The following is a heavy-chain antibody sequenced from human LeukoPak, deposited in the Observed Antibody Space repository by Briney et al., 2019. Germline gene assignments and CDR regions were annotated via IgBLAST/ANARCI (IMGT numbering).Heavy chain of an antibody. D-gene: IGHD3-22*01. V-gene: IGHV3-23*01. J-gene: IGHJ5*02. CDR3: AKSRDYDSSGYLA. CDR1: GFTFSSYA. CDR2: IGGSGGST. Sequence: GGSLRLSCAASGFTFSSYAMSWVRQAPGKGLECVSAIGGSGGSTYYADSVKGRFTISRDNSKNTLYLQMNSLRAEDTAVYYCAKSRDYDSSGYLAWGQGTLVTVSS.